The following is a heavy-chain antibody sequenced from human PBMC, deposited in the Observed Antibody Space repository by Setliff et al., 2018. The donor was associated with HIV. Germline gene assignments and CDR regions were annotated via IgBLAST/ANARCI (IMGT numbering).Heavy chain of an antibody. CDR1: GYTFTNYA. D-gene: IGHD3-3*01. CDR3: ARAPPRITIFGVVVSSDYYTYYMDV. Sequence: ASVKVSCKASGYTFTNYAMNWVRQAPGQGLEWMGWINTNTGNPTYAQGFTGRFVFSLDTSVSTAFLQISSLRAEDTAVYYCARAPPRITIFGVVVSSDYYTYYMDVLGNGTTVTVSS. J-gene: IGHJ6*03. CDR2: INTNTGNP. V-gene: IGHV7-4-1*02.